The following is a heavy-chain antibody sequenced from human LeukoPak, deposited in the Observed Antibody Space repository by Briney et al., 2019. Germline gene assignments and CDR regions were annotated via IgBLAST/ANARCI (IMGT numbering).Heavy chain of an antibody. CDR1: GGSISSSSYY. J-gene: IGHJ5*02. CDR2: IYYSGST. V-gene: IGHV4-39*01. CDR3: ARHTIAASAGWLDP. D-gene: IGHD6-13*01. Sequence: SETLSLTCTVSGGSISSSSYYWGWIRQPPGKGLEWIGSIYYSGSTYYNPSLKSRVTISVDTSKNQFSLKLSSVTAADTAVYYCARHTIAASAGWLDPWGQGTLVTVSS.